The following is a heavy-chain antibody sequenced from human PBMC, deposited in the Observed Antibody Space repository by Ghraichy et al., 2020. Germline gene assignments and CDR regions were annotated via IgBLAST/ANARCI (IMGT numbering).Heavy chain of an antibody. D-gene: IGHD6-13*01. Sequence: SETLSLTCTVSGGSISSYYWSWIRQPPGKGLEWIGYIYYSGSTNYNPSLKSRVTISVDTSKNQFSLRLSSVTAADTAVYYCARGVRFIAAVSFDYWGQGTLVTVSS. CDR2: IYYSGST. CDR3: ARGVRFIAAVSFDY. J-gene: IGHJ4*02. CDR1: GGSISSYY. V-gene: IGHV4-59*01.